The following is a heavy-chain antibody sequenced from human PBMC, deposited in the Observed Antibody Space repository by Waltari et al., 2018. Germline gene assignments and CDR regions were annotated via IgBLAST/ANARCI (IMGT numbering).Heavy chain of an antibody. V-gene: IGHV7-4-1*02. Sequence: QVQLVQSGSELKNPGASVKVSCKASGYTFTRYAMNWVRQAPGQGLEWKGWINTNTGNPTYAQGFTGRFVFSLDTSVSTAYLQISSLKAEDTAVYYCARDIILGDGYNDAFDIWGQGTMVTVSS. D-gene: IGHD3-16*01. CDR2: INTNTGNP. CDR3: ARDIILGDGYNDAFDI. J-gene: IGHJ3*02. CDR1: GYTFTRYA.